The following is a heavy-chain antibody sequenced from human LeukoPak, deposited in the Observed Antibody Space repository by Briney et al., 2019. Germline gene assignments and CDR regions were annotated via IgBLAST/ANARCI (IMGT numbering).Heavy chain of an antibody. CDR3: AKQIVYCTTSSCYVLLDY. CDR2: ISYNGDRT. J-gene: IGHJ4*02. D-gene: IGHD2-2*01. Sequence: PGGSLRLSCAASGFTFRSYAMSWVRQAPGKGLEWVSVISYNGDRTYYADSVKGRFTISRDNSKNTLYLQMTSLRAEDTAVYYCAKQIVYCTTSSCYVLLDYWGQGSLVTVSS. CDR1: GFTFRSYA. V-gene: IGHV3-23*01.